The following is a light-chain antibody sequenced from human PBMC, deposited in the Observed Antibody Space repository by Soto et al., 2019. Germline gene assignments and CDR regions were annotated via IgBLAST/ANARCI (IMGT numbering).Light chain of an antibody. Sequence: EVVMTQSPLSLPFTLGQPAPISGRSSQSAVYSDGIAYLTWFQQRPGQSPRRLIYRVSNRDSGVPDRFSGSGSGTDFTLKISRVEAEDVGVYYCMQGTHWPPTFGRGTKVEIK. J-gene: IGKJ1*01. CDR3: MQGTHWPPT. CDR1: QSAVYSDGIAY. CDR2: RVS. V-gene: IGKV2-30*01.